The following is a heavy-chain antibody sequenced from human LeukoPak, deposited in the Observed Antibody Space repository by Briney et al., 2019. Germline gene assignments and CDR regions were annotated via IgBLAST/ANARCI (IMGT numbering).Heavy chain of an antibody. CDR3: ARAVAGTFDC. CDR2: SYYRSKWYN. V-gene: IGHV6-1*01. Sequence: SQTLSLTCAISGDSFTTNSAAWNWIRQSPSRGLEWLGRSYYRSKWYNDCALSLKSRISVNPDTSENQFSLQLNSVTPDDTAVYYCARAVAGTFDCWGQGTLVTVSS. D-gene: IGHD6-19*01. CDR1: GDSFTTNSAA. J-gene: IGHJ4*02.